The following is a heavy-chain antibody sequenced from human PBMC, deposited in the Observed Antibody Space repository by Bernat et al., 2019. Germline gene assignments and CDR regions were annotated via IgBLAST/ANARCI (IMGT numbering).Heavy chain of an antibody. CDR2: ISGSGDST. CDR1: GFTFSSYA. D-gene: IGHD6-19*01. V-gene: IGHV3-23*01. CDR3: ARGFLAVEHGGPNDY. Sequence: EVQVLESGGGLVQPGGSLRLSCAASGFTFSSYAMNWVRQAPGKGLEWVSGISGSGDSTYYADSVKGRFTISRDNSKNTLYLQMNSLRAEDTAVYYCARGFLAVEHGGPNDYWGQGTLVTVSS. J-gene: IGHJ4*02.